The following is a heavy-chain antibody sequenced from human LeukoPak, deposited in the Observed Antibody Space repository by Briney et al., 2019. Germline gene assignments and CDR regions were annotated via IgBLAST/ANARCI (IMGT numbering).Heavy chain of an antibody. CDR3: ARRGGYNSEEFDY. CDR2: IYYSGST. CDR1: GGSISSYY. V-gene: IGHV4-59*08. Sequence: SETLSLTCTVSGGSISSYYWSWIRQPPGKGLEWIGYIYYSGSTNFNPSLKSRVTISVDTSKNQFSLKLSSVTAADTAVYYCARRGGYNSEEFDYWGQGTLVNVSS. D-gene: IGHD5-24*01. J-gene: IGHJ4*02.